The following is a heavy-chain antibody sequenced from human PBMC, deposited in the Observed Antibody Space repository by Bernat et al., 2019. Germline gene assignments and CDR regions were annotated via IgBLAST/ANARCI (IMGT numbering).Heavy chain of an antibody. J-gene: IGHJ4*02. CDR3: AKGLQWEVPLDY. CDR2: ISGSGSST. Sequence: EVQLLESGGGLVQPGGSLRLSCAASGFTFNSYAMSWVRQAPGKGLEWVSAISGSGSSTYYADSVKGRFTISRDNSKNTLCLQMNSLGAEDTAVYYCAKGLQWEVPLDYWGQGTLVTVSS. V-gene: IGHV3-23*01. CDR1: GFTFNSYA. D-gene: IGHD1-26*01.